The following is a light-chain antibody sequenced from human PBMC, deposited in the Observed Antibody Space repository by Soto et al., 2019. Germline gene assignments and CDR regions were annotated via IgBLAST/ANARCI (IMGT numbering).Light chain of an antibody. J-gene: IGKJ5*01. Sequence: EIVMTQSPATLSVSPGERVTLSCRASQSVSDNLAWYQQKPGQAPRLLIYRASTRATGVPAKFSGSGSGTEFTLTISSLQSEEFAVYYCQQYDKWPQITFGQGTRLEIK. CDR1: QSVSDN. CDR3: QQYDKWPQIT. V-gene: IGKV3-15*01. CDR2: RAS.